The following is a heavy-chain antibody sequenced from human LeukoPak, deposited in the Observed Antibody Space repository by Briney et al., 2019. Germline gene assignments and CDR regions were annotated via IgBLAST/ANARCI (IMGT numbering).Heavy chain of an antibody. CDR2: INPNSGGT. Sequence: GASVKVSCKASGYTFTGYYMHWVRQAPGQGLEWMGWINPNSGGTNYAQKFQGRVTMTRDTSISTAYMELSRLRSDDTAVYYCARRGIGGSSSWYRYNWFDPWGQGTLVTVSS. CDR1: GYTFTGYY. V-gene: IGHV1-2*02. J-gene: IGHJ5*02. D-gene: IGHD6-13*01. CDR3: ARRGIGGSSSWYRYNWFDP.